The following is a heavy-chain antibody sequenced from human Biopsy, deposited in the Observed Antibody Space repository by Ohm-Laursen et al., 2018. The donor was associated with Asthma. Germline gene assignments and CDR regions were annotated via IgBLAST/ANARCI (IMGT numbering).Heavy chain of an antibody. CDR3: ARQKLVAAEGPFDM. CDR2: IYKSGQV. J-gene: IGHJ3*02. CDR1: GGSISSNFYY. D-gene: IGHD1-26*01. Sequence: GTLSLTCTVSGGSISSNFYYWGWIGQPPGKGLRWMGNIYKSGQVYYNLSLKSRVTISVETSKNQFPLQLRSGTAADTVVYYCARQKLVAAEGPFDMWGQGTMVIVSS. V-gene: IGHV4-39*01.